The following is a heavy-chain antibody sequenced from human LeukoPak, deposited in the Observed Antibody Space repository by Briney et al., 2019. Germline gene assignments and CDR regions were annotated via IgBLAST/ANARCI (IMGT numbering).Heavy chain of an antibody. CDR2: IYTSGST. CDR1: GRSISSYY. CDR3: AREKVGSSGYYHRYWFDP. V-gene: IGHV4-4*07. Sequence: SETLSLTCTVSGRSISSYYWSWIRQPAGKGLEWIGRIYTSGSTNYNPSLKSRVTMSVDTSKNQFSLKLSSVTAADTAVYYCAREKVGSSGYYHRYWFDPWGQGTLVTVSS. D-gene: IGHD3-22*01. J-gene: IGHJ5*02.